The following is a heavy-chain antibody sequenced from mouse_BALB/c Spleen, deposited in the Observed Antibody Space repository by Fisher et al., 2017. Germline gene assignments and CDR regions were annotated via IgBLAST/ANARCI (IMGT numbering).Heavy chain of an antibody. Sequence: KFKGKATLTVDESTSTAYMELRSLTSEDSAVYFCARFDGYYVYAMDYWGQGTSVTVSS. CDR3: ARFDGYYVYAMDY. J-gene: IGHJ4*01. V-gene: IGHV1-26*01. D-gene: IGHD2-3*01.